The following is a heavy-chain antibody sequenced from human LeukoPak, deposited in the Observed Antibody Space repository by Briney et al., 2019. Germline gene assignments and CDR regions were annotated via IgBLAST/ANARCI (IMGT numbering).Heavy chain of an antibody. CDR2: ISSSSSYI. J-gene: IGHJ4*02. CDR3: ARATTYDILTGFSDY. V-gene: IGHV3-21*01. Sequence: GGSLRLSCAASGFTFSSYSMYWVRQAPGKGLEWVSSISSSSSYIYYADSVKGRFTISRDNAKKSLYLQMNSLRAEDTAVYYCARATTYDILTGFSDYWGQGTLVTVSS. D-gene: IGHD3-9*01. CDR1: GFTFSSYS.